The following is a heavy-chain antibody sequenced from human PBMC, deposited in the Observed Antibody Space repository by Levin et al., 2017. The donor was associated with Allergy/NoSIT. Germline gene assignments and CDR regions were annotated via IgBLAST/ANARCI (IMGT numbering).Heavy chain of an antibody. CDR2: INHSGST. D-gene: IGHD2-2*01. CDR1: GGSFTGYY. CDR3: ARGSYWSGTSCDREYYYYYMDV. Sequence: SETLSLTCAVYGGSFTGYYWNWIRQPPGKGLEWIGEINHSGSTNYNPSLKSRVTISVDTSKNQFSLKLSSVTAADTAVYYCARGSYWSGTSCDREYYYYYMDVWGKGTTVTVSS. J-gene: IGHJ6*03. V-gene: IGHV4-34*01.